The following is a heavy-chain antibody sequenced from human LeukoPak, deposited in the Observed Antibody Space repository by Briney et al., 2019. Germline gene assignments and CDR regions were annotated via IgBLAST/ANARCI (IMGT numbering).Heavy chain of an antibody. Sequence: SETLSLTCTVSGGSISSYQWTWIRQPPGKGVEWIGYIYYSGNTNYNPSLKSRVTISLDTSKNQFSLKVSSVTAADTAVYYCARGTYSSSWYWLDPWGQGTLVTVSS. D-gene: IGHD6-13*01. V-gene: IGHV4-59*01. CDR1: GGSISSYQ. CDR3: ARGTYSSSWYWLDP. CDR2: IYYSGNT. J-gene: IGHJ5*02.